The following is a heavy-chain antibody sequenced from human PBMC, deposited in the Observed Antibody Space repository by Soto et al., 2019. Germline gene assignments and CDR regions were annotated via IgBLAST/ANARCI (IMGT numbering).Heavy chain of an antibody. CDR3: ARKVVGSTSRPDYWYFDL. CDR2: ISGGGDAT. Sequence: EVQLLESGGDSVQPGGSVRLSCAGSGFTFINYAMNWVRQAPGKGLAWVSTISGGGDATFFADSVRGRFTFSRDNSKNTVTLQMNSLGVDDTAAYYCARKVVGSTSRPDYWYFDLWGRGTLVTVSS. D-gene: IGHD2-21*01. CDR1: GFTFINYA. V-gene: IGHV3-23*01. J-gene: IGHJ2*01.